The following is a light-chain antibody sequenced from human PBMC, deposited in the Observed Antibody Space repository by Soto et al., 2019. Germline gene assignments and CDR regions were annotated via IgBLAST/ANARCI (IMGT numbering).Light chain of an antibody. Sequence: EIVLRQSPGTLSLSPGERATLSCRASQSVSVNLAWYQQKPGQAPRLLIDSVSTGATGIPARFSGSESGTEFTLTISSLQSEDFSVYYCQQYNDLLFSVGPGAKGDI. CDR2: SVS. CDR3: QQYNDLLFS. CDR1: QSVSVN. J-gene: IGKJ3*01. V-gene: IGKV3-15*01.